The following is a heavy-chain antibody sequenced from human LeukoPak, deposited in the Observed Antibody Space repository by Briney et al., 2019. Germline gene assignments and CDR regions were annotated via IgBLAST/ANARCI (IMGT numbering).Heavy chain of an antibody. CDR2: IYYSGST. J-gene: IGHJ5*02. V-gene: IGHV4-30-4*01. D-gene: IGHD5-12*01. Sequence: SETLSLTCTVSGGSISSGDYYWSWIRQPPGKGLEWIGYIYYSGSTYYNPSLRSRVTISVDTSKNQFSLKLSSVTAADTAVYYCARGFSGVATVDPWGQGTLVIVSS. CDR1: GGSISSGDYY. CDR3: ARGFSGVATVDP.